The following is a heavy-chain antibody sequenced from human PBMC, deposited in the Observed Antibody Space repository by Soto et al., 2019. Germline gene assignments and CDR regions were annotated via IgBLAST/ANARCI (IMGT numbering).Heavy chain of an antibody. J-gene: IGHJ4*02. CDR2: TYYRSKWYN. V-gene: IGHV6-1*01. Sequence: SPTLSLPCAVSGDSVSSNNIAWNWLRQSPWRGLEWLGRTYYRSKWYNEYAVSVRSRITINLDTSKNQSSLQLNSVTPEDTAVYYCARGRWSTLDYWGQGAQVTVSS. D-gene: IGHD2-15*01. CDR1: GDSVSSNNIA. CDR3: ARGRWSTLDY.